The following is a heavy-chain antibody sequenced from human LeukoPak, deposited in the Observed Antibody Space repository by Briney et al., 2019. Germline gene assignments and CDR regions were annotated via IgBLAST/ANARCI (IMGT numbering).Heavy chain of an antibody. D-gene: IGHD2-2*01. CDR2: IIPIFGTA. CDR3: ARLSGVPAANHGDY. J-gene: IGHJ4*02. V-gene: IGHV1-69*13. CDR1: GYTFTDYY. Sequence: GASVKVSCKASGYTFTDYYIHWVRQAPGQGLEWMGGIIPIFGTANYAQKFQGRVTITADESTSTAYMELSSLRSEDTAVYYCARLSGVPAANHGDYWGQGTLVTVSS.